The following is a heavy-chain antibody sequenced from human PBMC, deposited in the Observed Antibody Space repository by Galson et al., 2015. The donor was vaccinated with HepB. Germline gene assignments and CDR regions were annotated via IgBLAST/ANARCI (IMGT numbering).Heavy chain of an antibody. CDR3: ARELSPGYSSGWSDY. D-gene: IGHD6-19*01. CDR2: INAGNGNT. J-gene: IGHJ4*02. Sequence: SVKVSCKASGYTFTSYAMHWVRQAPGQRLEWMGWINAGNGNTKYSQKFQGRVTITRDTSASTAYMELSSLRSEDTAVYYCARELSPGYSSGWSDYWGQGTLVTVSS. CDR1: GYTFTSYA. V-gene: IGHV1-3*01.